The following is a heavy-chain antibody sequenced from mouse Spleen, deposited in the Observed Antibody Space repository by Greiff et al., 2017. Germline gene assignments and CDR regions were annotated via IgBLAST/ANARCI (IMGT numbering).Heavy chain of an antibody. J-gene: IGHJ2*01. D-gene: IGHD5-5*01. CDR3: ARDPPCLPYFDY. CDR1: GYSITSGYY. CDR2: ISYDGSN. V-gene: IGHV3-6*01. Sequence: EVKLQELGPGLVKPSQSLSLTCSVTGYSITSGYYWYWIRQFPGNKLEWMGYISYDGSNNYNPSLKNRISITRDTSKNQFFLKLNSVTTEDTATYYCARDPPCLPYFDYWGQGNTLTVSS.